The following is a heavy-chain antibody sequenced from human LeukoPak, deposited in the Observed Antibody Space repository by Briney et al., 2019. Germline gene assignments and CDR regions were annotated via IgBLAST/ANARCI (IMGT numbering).Heavy chain of an antibody. Sequence: ASVKVSCKASGYTFTGYYMHWVRQAPGQGLEWMGRINPNSGGTSYAQKFQGRVTMTRDTSISTAYMELSRLRSDDTAVYYCARDRRYCSGGSCYYFDYWGQGTLVTVSS. CDR2: INPNSGGT. V-gene: IGHV1-2*06. J-gene: IGHJ4*02. D-gene: IGHD2-15*01. CDR3: ARDRRYCSGGSCYYFDY. CDR1: GYTFTGYY.